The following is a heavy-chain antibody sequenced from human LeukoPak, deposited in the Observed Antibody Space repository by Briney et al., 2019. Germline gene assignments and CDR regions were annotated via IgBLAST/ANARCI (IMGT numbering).Heavy chain of an antibody. V-gene: IGHV3-7*01. CDR1: GFAFSTYE. D-gene: IGHD6-19*01. J-gene: IGHJ6*02. CDR3: AREIAVPGMRRGYYDYYGMDV. Sequence: GGSLRLSCAASGFAFSTYEMNWVRQAPGKGLEWVANIKQDGSEKYYVDSVKGRFTISRDNAKNSLYLQMNSLRAEDTAVYYCAREIAVPGMRRGYYDYYGMDVWGQGTTVTVSS. CDR2: IKQDGSEK.